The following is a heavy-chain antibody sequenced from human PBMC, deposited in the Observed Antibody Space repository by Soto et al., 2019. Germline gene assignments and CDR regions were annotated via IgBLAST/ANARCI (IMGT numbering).Heavy chain of an antibody. V-gene: IGHV2-5*02. Sequence: QITLKESGPTLVKPTQTLTLTCTFSGFSLSTREVGVGWIRQPPGKALEWLALIYWDDDKRYRPSLKSRLTIVKDPSKILVILIMTNMAPEDTATYYCAHRAYYYGSGSYYTHWGQGILVTVSS. CDR3: AHRAYYYGSGSYYTH. CDR1: GFSLSTREVG. J-gene: IGHJ4*02. CDR2: IYWDDDK. D-gene: IGHD3-10*01.